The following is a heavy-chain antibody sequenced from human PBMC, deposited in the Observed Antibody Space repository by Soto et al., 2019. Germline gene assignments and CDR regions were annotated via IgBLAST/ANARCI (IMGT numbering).Heavy chain of an antibody. V-gene: IGHV3-23*01. Sequence: EVQLLESGGGLVQPGGSLRLSCTASGFTFSTYGMSWVRQAPGKGLEWVSSLSGDGTTTYYIDSVKGRFTISRDNSRNTLSLQMNSLRTEDTAISYCAKDISFDTSAYNYWGQGILVAVSS. D-gene: IGHD3-22*01. CDR2: LSGDGTTT. J-gene: IGHJ4*02. CDR3: AKDISFDTSAYNY. CDR1: GFTFSTYG.